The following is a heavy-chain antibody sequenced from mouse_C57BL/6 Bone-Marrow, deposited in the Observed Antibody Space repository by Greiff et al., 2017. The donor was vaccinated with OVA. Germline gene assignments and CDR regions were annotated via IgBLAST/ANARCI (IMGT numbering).Heavy chain of an antibody. Sequence: VQLQQSGPGLVQPSQRLSLTCTVSGFSLTSYGVPWVRQSPGKGLEWLGVIWRGGSTDSNVAFMYRLSITKDNSKSQVFFKMNSLQADDTAIYYCAKGGVFWYFDVWGTGTTVTVSS. J-gene: IGHJ1*03. CDR1: GFSLTSYG. V-gene: IGHV2-5*01. CDR3: AKGGVFWYFDV. CDR2: IWRGGST.